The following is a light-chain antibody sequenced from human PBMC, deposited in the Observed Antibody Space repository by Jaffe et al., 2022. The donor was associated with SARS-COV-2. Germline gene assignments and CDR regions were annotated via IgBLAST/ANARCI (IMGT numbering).Light chain of an antibody. CDR3: QQSFYTPYT. Sequence: DILLTQSPDSLAVSLGGRATINCSSSQTLLYPTNFRDYLAWYQRKPGQPPRLLIHWSSVRESGVSDRFSGSGSGTDFTLTIDNLQSEDVATYYCQQSFYTPYTFGQGTRL. CDR1: QTLLYPTNFRDY. CDR2: WSS. J-gene: IGKJ2*01. V-gene: IGKV4-1*01.